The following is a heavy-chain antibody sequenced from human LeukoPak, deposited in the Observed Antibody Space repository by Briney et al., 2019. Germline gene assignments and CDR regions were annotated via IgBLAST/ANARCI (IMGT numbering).Heavy chain of an antibody. J-gene: IGHJ4*02. D-gene: IGHD3-16*01. CDR1: GGSINNY. CDR2: IHHNEGT. V-gene: IGHV4-4*02. Sequence: SETLSLTCTVSGGSINNYWSWVRQPPGKGLEWIGQIHHNEGTNYSPSLKSRLTMSIDKSENQFSLYLNSVTAADTAVYYCARHGGFHFDSWGQGALVTVSS. CDR3: ARHGGFHFDS.